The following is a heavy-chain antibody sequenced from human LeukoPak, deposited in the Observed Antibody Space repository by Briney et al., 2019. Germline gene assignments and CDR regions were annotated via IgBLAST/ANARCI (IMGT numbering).Heavy chain of an antibody. D-gene: IGHD1-26*01. CDR3: AKDLGRYRNNYFDY. CDR1: GFTFSSYG. J-gene: IGHJ4*02. V-gene: IGHV3-23*01. Sequence: GGSLRLSCAASGFTFSSYGMHWVRQAPEKGLEWVATISGSGGGTYYADSVEGRFTISRDDSKDTLYLQMNSLRAEDTAVYYCAKDLGRYRNNYFDYWGQGTLVTVSS. CDR2: ISGSGGGT.